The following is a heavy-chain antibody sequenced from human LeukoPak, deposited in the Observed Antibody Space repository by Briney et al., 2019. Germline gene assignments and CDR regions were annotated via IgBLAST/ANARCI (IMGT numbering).Heavy chain of an antibody. J-gene: IGHJ5*02. CDR1: GGSISSYY. V-gene: IGHV4-4*07. Sequence: SETLSLTCTVSGGSISSYYWSWIRQPAGKGLESIGHISTSGSTNYNPSLKSRVTMSVDTSKNQFSLKLSSVTAADTAVYYCARGDYGSGTYLWGSWGQGILVTVSP. CDR2: ISTSGST. D-gene: IGHD3-10*01. CDR3: ARGDYGSGTYLWGS.